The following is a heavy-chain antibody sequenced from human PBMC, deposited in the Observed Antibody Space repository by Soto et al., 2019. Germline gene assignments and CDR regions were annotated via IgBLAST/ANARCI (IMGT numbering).Heavy chain of an antibody. CDR2: LSDSGVSP. Sequence: GGSLRLSCAGSGFPFSSYAMSWVRQAPEKGLEWVSALSDSGVSPYYADSVKGRFTISRDNSKNTLYLQMDSLRVEDTALYYCEKTKYESYGRNYGMDVWGQGTTVTVSS. CDR1: GFPFSSYA. J-gene: IGHJ6*02. D-gene: IGHD5-18*01. V-gene: IGHV3-23*01. CDR3: EKTKYESYGRNYGMDV.